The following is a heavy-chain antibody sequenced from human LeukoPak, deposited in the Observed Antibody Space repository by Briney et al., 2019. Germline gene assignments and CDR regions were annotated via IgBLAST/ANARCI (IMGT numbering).Heavy chain of an antibody. D-gene: IGHD6-19*01. CDR2: IYSGGST. CDR3: AKVRSRSGWSLRY. Sequence: GGSLRLSCAASGFTVSGDYMSWVRQAPGKGLEWVSVIYSGGSTYYADSVKGRFTISRDNSKNTLYLQMNSLRAEDTAVYYCAKVRSRSGWSLRYWGQGTLVTVSS. CDR1: GFTVSGDY. V-gene: IGHV3-66*01. J-gene: IGHJ4*02.